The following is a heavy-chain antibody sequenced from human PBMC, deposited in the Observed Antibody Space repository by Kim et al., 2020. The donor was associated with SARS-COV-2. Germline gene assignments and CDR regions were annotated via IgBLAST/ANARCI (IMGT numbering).Heavy chain of an antibody. CDR2: ISSSSSYT. CDR3: ARRTDRTKRFVY. J-gene: IGHJ4*02. Sequence: GGSLRLSCAASGFTFSDYYMSWIRQAPGKGLEWVSYISSSSSYTNYADSVKGRFTISRDNAKNSLYLQMNSLRAEDTAVYYCARRTDRTKRFVYWGQGTLVTVSS. V-gene: IGHV3-11*06. D-gene: IGHD1-1*01. CDR1: GFTFSDYY.